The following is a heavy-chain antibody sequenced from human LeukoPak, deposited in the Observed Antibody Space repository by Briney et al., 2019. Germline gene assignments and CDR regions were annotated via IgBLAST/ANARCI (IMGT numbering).Heavy chain of an antibody. CDR3: ARDGGGIVVVPAAISYYYYYMDV. Sequence: SETLSLTCTVSGGSISSYYWSWIRQPAGKGLEWIGRIYTSGSTNYNPSLKSRVTMSVDTSKNQFSLKLSSVTAADTAVYYCARDGGGIVVVPAAISYYYYYMDVWGKGTTVTVSS. V-gene: IGHV4-4*07. CDR2: IYTSGST. J-gene: IGHJ6*03. D-gene: IGHD2-2*01. CDR1: GGSISSYY.